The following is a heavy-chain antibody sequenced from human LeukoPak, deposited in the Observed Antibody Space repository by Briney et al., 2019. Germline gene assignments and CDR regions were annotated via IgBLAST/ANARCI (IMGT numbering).Heavy chain of an antibody. V-gene: IGHV1-46*01. Sequence: SVKVSCKASGYTFTSYYMHWMRQAPGQGLEWMGIINPTGGSTSYAQKFQGRVTMTRDTSTSTVYMELSSLRSEDTAVYYWAIAGTSDAFDIWGQGTMVTVSS. CDR1: GYTFTSYY. J-gene: IGHJ3*02. CDR2: INPTGGST. CDR3: AIAGTSDAFDI. D-gene: IGHD1-26*01.